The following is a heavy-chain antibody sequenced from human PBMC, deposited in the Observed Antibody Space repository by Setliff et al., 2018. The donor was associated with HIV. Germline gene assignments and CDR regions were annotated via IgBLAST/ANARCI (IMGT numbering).Heavy chain of an antibody. CDR2: TYTSGST. CDR1: GGSISSYY. J-gene: IGHJ3*02. CDR3: ASTSGIVGAARVFDT. D-gene: IGHD1-26*01. Sequence: SETLSLTCTVSGGSISSYYWSWIRQPPGKGLEWIGYTYTSGSTSYNPSLKSRVTISIDTSQNQFSLKLNSVTAADTAVYYCASTSGIVGAARVFDTWGQGTMVSISS. V-gene: IGHV4-4*09.